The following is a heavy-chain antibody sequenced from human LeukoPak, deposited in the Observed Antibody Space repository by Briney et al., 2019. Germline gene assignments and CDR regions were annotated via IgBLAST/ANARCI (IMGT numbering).Heavy chain of an antibody. CDR2: ISGSGDYT. CDR3: AKDRASGSGSYSYRGFDY. V-gene: IGHV3-23*01. CDR1: GFTFSNYA. D-gene: IGHD6-19*01. J-gene: IGHJ4*02. Sequence: GGSLRLSCAASGFTFSNYAMSWVRQAPGRGLGWVSAISGSGDYTNYADSVKGRFTISRDNSKNTLYLQMNRLRAEDTAVYYCAKDRASGSGSYSYRGFDYWGQGTLVTVSS.